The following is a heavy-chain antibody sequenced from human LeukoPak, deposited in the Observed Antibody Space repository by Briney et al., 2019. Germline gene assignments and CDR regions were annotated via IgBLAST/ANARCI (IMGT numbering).Heavy chain of an antibody. CDR3: ATTIAAATDY. Sequence: GGSLRLSCGASGFTFSSYAMHWVRQAPGKGREGVAVISYDGSNKYYADSVKGRFTISRDNSKNTLYLQMNSLRAEDTAVYYCATTIAAATDYWGQGTLVTVSS. V-gene: IGHV3-30*04. CDR1: GFTFSSYA. J-gene: IGHJ4*02. CDR2: ISYDGSNK. D-gene: IGHD6-13*01.